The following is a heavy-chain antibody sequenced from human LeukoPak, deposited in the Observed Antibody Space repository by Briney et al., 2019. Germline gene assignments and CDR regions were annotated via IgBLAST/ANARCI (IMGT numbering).Heavy chain of an antibody. V-gene: IGHV4-59*08. D-gene: IGHD2-21*02. Sequence: SETLSLTCTVSGGSISGYYWSWIRQPPGKGLEWIGYIYYSGSTNYNPSLKSRVTISVDTSKNQFSLKLSSVTAADTAVYYCARLSVVTVDAFDIWGQGTMVTVSS. J-gene: IGHJ3*02. CDR3: ARLSVVTVDAFDI. CDR1: GGSISGYY. CDR2: IYYSGST.